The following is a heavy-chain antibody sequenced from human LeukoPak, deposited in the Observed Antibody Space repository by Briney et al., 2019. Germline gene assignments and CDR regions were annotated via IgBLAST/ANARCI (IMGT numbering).Heavy chain of an antibody. CDR1: GFTFSDYY. V-gene: IGHV3-66*02. CDR3: ARGPKGIYDSSGYYYECY. CDR2: IYSGGST. J-gene: IGHJ4*02. D-gene: IGHD3-22*01. Sequence: PGGSLRLSCAASGFTFSDYYMSWIRQAPGKGLEWVSVIYSGGSTYYADSVKGRFTISRDNSKNTLYLQMNSLRAEDTAVYYCARGPKGIYDSSGYYYECYWGQGTLVTVSS.